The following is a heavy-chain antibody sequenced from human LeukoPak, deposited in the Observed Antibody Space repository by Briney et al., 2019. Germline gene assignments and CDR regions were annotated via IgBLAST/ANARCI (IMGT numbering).Heavy chain of an antibody. CDR2: IFDSGNT. CDR3: ARGPNGNYVIDWYFDL. Sequence: SETLSLTCTVSGGSISNYYWSWIRQRPGKGLEWIGYIFDSGNTNNNPSLKNRVTISLDKSKDQFSLELRSVAAADTAVYYCARGPNGNYVIDWYFDLWGRGTLVTVSS. V-gene: IGHV4-59*01. J-gene: IGHJ2*01. D-gene: IGHD1-7*01. CDR1: GGSISNYY.